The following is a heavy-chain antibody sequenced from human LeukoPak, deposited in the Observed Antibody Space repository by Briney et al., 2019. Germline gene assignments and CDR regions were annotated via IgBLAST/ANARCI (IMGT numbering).Heavy chain of an antibody. J-gene: IGHJ5*02. Sequence: TGGSLRLSCAASGFTLSPYAMNWVRQAPGKGLEWIAFISDSGHTKYNADSVKGRFTISRDNAKNSVLLQMNSLRDEDTAVYYCARKELEGSWFDPWGQGTLVTVTS. V-gene: IGHV3-48*02. CDR3: ARKELEGSWFDP. CDR2: ISDSGHTK. CDR1: GFTLSPYA. D-gene: IGHD3-3*01.